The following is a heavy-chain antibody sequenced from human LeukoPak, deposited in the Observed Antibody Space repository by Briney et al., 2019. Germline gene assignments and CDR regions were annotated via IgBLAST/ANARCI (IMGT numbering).Heavy chain of an antibody. CDR3: ARAELLWSPGIYY. Sequence: ASVKVSCRASGYTFIDYYMHWVRQAPGQGLEWMGIINPRGGSTIYAQDFQGRVTLTRDTSTSTVYMELSSLRSEDTAVYYCARAELLWSPGIYYWGQGTLVTVSS. D-gene: IGHD3-10*01. CDR1: GYTFIDYY. J-gene: IGHJ4*02. V-gene: IGHV1-46*01. CDR2: INPRGGST.